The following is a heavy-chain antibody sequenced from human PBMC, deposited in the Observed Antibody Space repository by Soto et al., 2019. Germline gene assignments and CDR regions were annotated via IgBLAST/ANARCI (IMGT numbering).Heavy chain of an antibody. CDR1: GFTVSSNY. CDR3: ASVAAGIWDAFDI. D-gene: IGHD6-13*01. Sequence: EVQLVESGGGLVQPGGSLRLSCAASGFTVSSNYMSWVRQAPGKGLEWVSVIYSGGNTNYADSVKGRFTISRDNSKNTRYLQMNSLRAEDTAVYYCASVAAGIWDAFDIWGQGTMVTVSS. V-gene: IGHV3-53*01. CDR2: IYSGGNT. J-gene: IGHJ3*02.